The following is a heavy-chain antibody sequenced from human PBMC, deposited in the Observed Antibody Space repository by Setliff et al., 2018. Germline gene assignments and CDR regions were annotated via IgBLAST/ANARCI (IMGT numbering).Heavy chain of an antibody. CDR3: ARYNSSAACFDL. CDR2: IYVGGSA. J-gene: IGHJ5*02. D-gene: IGHD1-20*01. V-gene: IGHV4-61*02. Sequence: SETLSLTCTVSGGSISSGSYYWTWIRQPAGKGLEWIGRIYVGGSANYNPSLKSRVTISVDTSKNQFSLKLSSVTAADTAVYYCARYNSSAACFDLWGPGTLVTVSS. CDR1: GGSISSGSYY.